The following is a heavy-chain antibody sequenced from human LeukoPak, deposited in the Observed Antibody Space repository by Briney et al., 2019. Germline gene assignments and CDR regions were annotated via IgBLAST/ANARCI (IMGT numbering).Heavy chain of an antibody. CDR3: ARDAYYYDSSGSRLFDY. CDR2: INHSGST. V-gene: IGHV4-34*01. Sequence: SETLSLTCAVYGGSFSGYYWSWIRQPPGKGLEWIGEINHSGSTNYNPSLKSRVTISVDKSKNQFSLKLSSVTAADTAVYYCARDAYYYDSSGSRLFDYWGQGTLVTVSS. D-gene: IGHD3-22*01. CDR1: GGSFSGYY. J-gene: IGHJ4*02.